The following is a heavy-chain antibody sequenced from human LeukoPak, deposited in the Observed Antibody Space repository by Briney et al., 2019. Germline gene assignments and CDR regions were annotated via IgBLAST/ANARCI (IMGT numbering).Heavy chain of an antibody. V-gene: IGHV1-46*01. CDR3: ASQPFDY. CDR1: GYTFTSYY. D-gene: IGHD5-18*01. J-gene: IGHJ4*02. CDR2: INPSGGST. Sequence: GASVKVSCKASGYTFTSYYMHWVRQAPGQGLERMGIINPSGGSTSYAQKFQGRVTMTRDMSTSTVYMELSSLRPEDTAVYYCASQPFDYWGQGTLVTVSS.